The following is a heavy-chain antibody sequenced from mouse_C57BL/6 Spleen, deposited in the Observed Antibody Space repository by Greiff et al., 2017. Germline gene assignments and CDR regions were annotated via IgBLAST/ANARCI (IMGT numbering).Heavy chain of an antibody. V-gene: IGHV5-12*01. J-gene: IGHJ4*01. Sequence: EVQLVESGGGLVQPGGSLKLSCAASGFTFSDYYMYWVRQTPEKRLEWVAYISNGGGSTYYPDTVKGRFTISRDNAKNTLYLQMSRLKSEDTAMYYCARYYYGSSDAMDYWGQGTSVTVSS. D-gene: IGHD1-1*01. CDR3: ARYYYGSSDAMDY. CDR1: GFTFSDYY. CDR2: ISNGGGST.